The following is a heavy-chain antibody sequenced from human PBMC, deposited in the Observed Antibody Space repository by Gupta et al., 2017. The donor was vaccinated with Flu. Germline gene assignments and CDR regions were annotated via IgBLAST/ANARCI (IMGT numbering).Heavy chain of an antibody. CDR2: ISGSGGST. V-gene: IGHV3-23*01. Sequence: EVQLLESGGGLVQPGGSLRLSCAASGFPFSSYAMSWVRQAPGKGLEWVSDISGSGGSTYYADAVKGRLTIYRDNSKNTLYLQMNRLRAEDTAVYYCAKGAWELLPFDYWGQGTLVTVSS. D-gene: IGHD1-26*01. J-gene: IGHJ4*02. CDR1: GFPFSSYA. CDR3: AKGAWELLPFDY.